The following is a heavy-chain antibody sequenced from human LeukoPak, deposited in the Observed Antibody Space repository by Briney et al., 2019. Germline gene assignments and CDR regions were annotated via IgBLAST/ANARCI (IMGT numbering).Heavy chain of an antibody. CDR2: IIPIFGTS. CDR1: GGTFSSYA. D-gene: IGHD1-26*01. CDR3: ARGGRWELPRPYAFDI. V-gene: IGHV1-69*06. J-gene: IGHJ3*02. Sequence: ASVKVSCKASGGTFSSYAISWVRQAPGQGLEWMGGIIPIFGTSNYAQKFQGRVTITADKSTSTAYMELSSLRSEDTAMYYCARGGRWELPRPYAFDIWGQGTMVTVSS.